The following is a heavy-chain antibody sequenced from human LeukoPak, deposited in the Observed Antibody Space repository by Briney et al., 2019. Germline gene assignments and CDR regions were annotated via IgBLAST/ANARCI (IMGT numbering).Heavy chain of an antibody. J-gene: IGHJ4*02. Sequence: PSETLSLTCTVSDGSISSSSYYWGWIRQPPGKGLEWIGSIYYSGSTYYNPSLKSRVTISVDTSKNQFSLKLSSVTAADTAVYYCARGPYYDFWSGYYRPFDYWGQGTLVTVSS. V-gene: IGHV4-39*01. CDR3: ARGPYYDFWSGYYRPFDY. D-gene: IGHD3-3*01. CDR1: DGSISSSSYY. CDR2: IYYSGST.